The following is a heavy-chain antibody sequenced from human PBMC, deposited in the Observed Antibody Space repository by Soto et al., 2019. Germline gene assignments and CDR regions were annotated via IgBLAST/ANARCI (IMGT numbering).Heavy chain of an antibody. J-gene: IGHJ4*02. CDR2: IYSGGST. V-gene: IGHV3-66*01. CDR1: GFTASSNY. D-gene: IGHD2-15*01. Sequence: PGGSLRLSCAASGFTASSNYMSCVRQAPGKGLEWVSVIYSGGSTYYADSVKGRFIISRDDSKNTLFLQMNSLRAEDTAVYYCATAKLLLPWLFDYWGQGTLVTVSS. CDR3: ATAKLLLPWLFDY.